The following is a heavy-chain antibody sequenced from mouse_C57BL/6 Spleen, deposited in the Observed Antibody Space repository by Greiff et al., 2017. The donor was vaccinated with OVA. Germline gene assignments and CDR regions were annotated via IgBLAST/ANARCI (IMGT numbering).Heavy chain of an antibody. CDR2: INPNNGGT. CDR1: GYTFTDYN. D-gene: IGHD1-1*01. CDR3: ARRGYYYGSSSPHWYFDV. Sequence: EVQLQQSGPELVKPGASVKIPCKASGYTFTDYNMDWVKQSHGKSLEWIGDINPNNGGTIYNQKFKGKATLTVDKSSSTAYMELRSLTSEDTAVYYCARRGYYYGSSSPHWYFDVWGTGTTVTVSS. J-gene: IGHJ1*03. V-gene: IGHV1-18*01.